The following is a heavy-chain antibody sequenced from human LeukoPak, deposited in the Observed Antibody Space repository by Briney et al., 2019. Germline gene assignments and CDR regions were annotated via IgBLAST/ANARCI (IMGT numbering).Heavy chain of an antibody. V-gene: IGHV4-4*02. CDR1: GASISSTNW. CDR3: ARRRGGTSDYDY. Sequence: SGTLSLTCAISGASISSTNWWIWVRQPPGKGLEWIGEMHHSGSTYYSPSLKSRVTISVDTSKTQFSLKMNSVTAADTAVYYCARRRGGTSDYDYWGQGTLVTVSS. D-gene: IGHD2-15*01. J-gene: IGHJ4*02. CDR2: MHHSGST.